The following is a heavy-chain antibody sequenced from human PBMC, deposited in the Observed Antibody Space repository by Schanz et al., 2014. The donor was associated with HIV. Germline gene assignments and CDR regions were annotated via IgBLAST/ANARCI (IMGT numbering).Heavy chain of an antibody. CDR1: GFTFSSYA. CDR2: ITESGGRT. CDR3: AKPEYDSSGNSQSHFDY. J-gene: IGHJ4*02. V-gene: IGHV3-23*01. Sequence: EVQLLESGGGLEQPGGSLRLSCAASGFTFSSYAMSWVRQAPGKGLEWVSSITESGGRTYYADSVNGRFTISRDNSKNTLYLQMTTLRTEDTAVYYCAKPEYDSSGNSQSHFDYWGQGTLVTVSS. D-gene: IGHD3-22*01.